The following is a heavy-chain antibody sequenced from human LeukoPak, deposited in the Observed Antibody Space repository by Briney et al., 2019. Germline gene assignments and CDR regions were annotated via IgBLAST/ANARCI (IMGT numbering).Heavy chain of an antibody. J-gene: IGHJ5*02. D-gene: IGHD6-6*01. CDR2: ISAYNGNT. CDR1: GYTLTELS. V-gene: IGHV1-18*01. Sequence: ASVKVSCKVSGYTLTELSMHWVRQAPGKGLEWMGWISAYNGNTNYAQKLQGRVTMTTDTSTSTAYMELRSLRSDDTAVYYCARDSSSSAFDPWGQGTLVTVSS. CDR3: ARDSSSSAFDP.